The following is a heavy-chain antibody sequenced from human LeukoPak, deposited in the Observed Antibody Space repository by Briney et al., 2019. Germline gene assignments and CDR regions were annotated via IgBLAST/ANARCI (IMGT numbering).Heavy chain of an antibody. J-gene: IGHJ4*02. CDR2: IYNSGNT. CDR1: GDSISNYY. V-gene: IGHV4-59*01. Sequence: SSETLSLTCNVSGDSISNYYWSWIRQPPGKGLEWIGYIYNSGNTNYYPSLKSRVTISEDTSKNQFSLKLSSVTAADTAVYYCARTVHYSSGWSPTYYFDYWGQGTLVTVSS. CDR3: ARTVHYSSGWSPTYYFDY. D-gene: IGHD6-19*01.